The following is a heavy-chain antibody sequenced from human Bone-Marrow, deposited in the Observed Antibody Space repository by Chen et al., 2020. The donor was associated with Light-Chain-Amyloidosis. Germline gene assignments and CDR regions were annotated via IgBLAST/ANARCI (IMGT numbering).Heavy chain of an antibody. CDR2: INPNSGGT. Sequence: QVQLVQSGAEVKKPGASVKVSCKASGYTFTGYYMHWVRQAPGQGLEWMGWINPNSGGTNDAQKFQGRVTMTRDTSISTAYMELSRLRSDDTAVYYCARDPSGVFWSGYYYLDYWGQGTLVTVSS. J-gene: IGHJ4*02. CDR1: GYTFTGYY. D-gene: IGHD3-3*01. V-gene: IGHV1-2*02. CDR3: ARDPSGVFWSGYYYLDY.